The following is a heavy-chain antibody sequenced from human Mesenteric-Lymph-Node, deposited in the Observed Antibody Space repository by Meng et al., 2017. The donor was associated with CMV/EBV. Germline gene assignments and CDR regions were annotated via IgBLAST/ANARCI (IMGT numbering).Heavy chain of an antibody. D-gene: IGHD3-10*01. J-gene: IGHJ4*02. V-gene: IGHV1-46*01. CDR3: ARDGQTGSGKYYFDY. CDR1: GDTFPSYY. CDR2: INPSGGGT. Sequence: SGDTFPSYYMYWVRQAPGQGLEWMGIINPSGGGTSYAQKFQGRVTMTRDTSTSTVCMELSSLRSEDSAVYYCARDGQTGSGKYYFDYWGQGTLVTVSS.